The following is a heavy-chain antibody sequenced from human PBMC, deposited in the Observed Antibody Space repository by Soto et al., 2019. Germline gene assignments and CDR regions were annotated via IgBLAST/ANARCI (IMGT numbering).Heavy chain of an antibody. Sequence: PSETMSLTCTVSGGSISSYYWSWIRQPPGKGLEWIGYIYYSGSTNYNPSLKSRVTISVDTSKNQFSLKLSSVTAADTAVYYCARVQHYDFWSGFPDYWGQGTLVTLSS. CDR1: GGSISSYY. V-gene: IGHV4-59*01. CDR3: ARVQHYDFWSGFPDY. J-gene: IGHJ4*02. D-gene: IGHD3-3*01. CDR2: IYYSGST.